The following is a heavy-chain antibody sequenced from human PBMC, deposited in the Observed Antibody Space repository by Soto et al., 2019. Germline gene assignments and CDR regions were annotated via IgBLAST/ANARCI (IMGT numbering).Heavy chain of an antibody. CDR1: GYSFTDYC. D-gene: IGHD1-1*01. J-gene: IGHJ4*02. CDR2: IYPADSDT. CDR3: ARPRYGTTGTPALFDY. Sequence: GESLKISCYGSGYSFTDYCIAWVLQMPGKGLEWMGIIYPADSDTIYSPSFQGQVTISADKSISTAYLQWSSLKASDTAMYYCARPRYGTTGTPALFDYWGQGTLVTSPQ. V-gene: IGHV5-51*01.